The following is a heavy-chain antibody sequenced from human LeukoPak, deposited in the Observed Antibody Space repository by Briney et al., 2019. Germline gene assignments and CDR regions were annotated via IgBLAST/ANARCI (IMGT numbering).Heavy chain of an antibody. D-gene: IGHD5-18*01. CDR2: INHSGST. CDR1: GGSISSSSYY. V-gene: IGHV4-39*07. CDR3: ARGLVDTAMVSVPFDY. J-gene: IGHJ4*02. Sequence: KSSETLSLTCTVSGGSISSSSYYWSWIRQPPGKGLEWIGEINHSGSTNYNPSLKSRVTISVDTSKNQFSLKLSSVTAADTAVYYCARGLVDTAMVSVPFDYWGQGTLVTVSS.